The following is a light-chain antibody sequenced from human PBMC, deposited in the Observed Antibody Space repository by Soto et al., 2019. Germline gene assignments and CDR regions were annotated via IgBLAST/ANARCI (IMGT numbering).Light chain of an antibody. J-gene: IGKJ5*01. CDR3: QQRSNWPPIT. V-gene: IGKV3-11*01. CDR1: QSVSSY. Sequence: EVVMTQSPATLYVSPVETSTLSFSASQSVSSYLAWYQQKPGQPPRLLIYGASSRATGIPDRFSGSGSGTDFTLTISSLEPEDFAVYYCQQRSNWPPITFGQGTRLEIK. CDR2: GAS.